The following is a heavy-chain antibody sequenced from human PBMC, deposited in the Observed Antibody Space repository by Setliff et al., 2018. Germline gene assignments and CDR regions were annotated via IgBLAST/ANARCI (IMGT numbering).Heavy chain of an antibody. Sequence: PSETLSLTCTVSDVSMATYYWSWIRQPPGKGLEWIGYVFTSGATDHSPSLKGRVTLSIDTSKRQFSLKLSSVTAADTAVYYCARDVYLYDSSGYYYEIGYFRHWGQGTLVTVSS. CDR1: DVSMATYY. CDR2: VFTSGAT. J-gene: IGHJ1*01. V-gene: IGHV4-4*08. D-gene: IGHD3-22*01. CDR3: ARDVYLYDSSGYYYEIGYFRH.